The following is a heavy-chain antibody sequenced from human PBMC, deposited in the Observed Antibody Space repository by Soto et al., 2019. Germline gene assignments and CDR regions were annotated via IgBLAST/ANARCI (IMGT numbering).Heavy chain of an antibody. CDR1: GFSFSDYY. CDR2: ISGSGDNI. V-gene: IGHV3-11*01. D-gene: IGHD2-15*01. Sequence: QVQLVESGGGLVKPGGSLRVSCAASGFSFSDYYMTWIRQAPGKGLEWVSYISGSGDNIHYADSVNGRFTISRDNAKNSLYLQMDSLRVEDTAVYYCARGACITCYYDDWFDTWGQGTLVTVSS. CDR3: ARGACITCYYDDWFDT. J-gene: IGHJ5*02.